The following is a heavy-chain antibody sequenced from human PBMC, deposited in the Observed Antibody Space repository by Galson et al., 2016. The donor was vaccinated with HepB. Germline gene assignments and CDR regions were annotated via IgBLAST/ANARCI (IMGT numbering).Heavy chain of an antibody. CDR3: ASMGGGSGSWYKD. CDR2: ISGSGDTT. CDR1: GFTFSSYP. D-gene: IGHD6-13*01. V-gene: IGHV3-23*01. Sequence: SLRLSCAASGFTFSSYPMSWVRQAPGKGLEWVSRISGSGDTTNYADSVRGRFTISRDNSESTLFLQLSSLRAGDTAVYYCASMGGGSGSWYKDWGQGNLVTVSS. J-gene: IGHJ4*02.